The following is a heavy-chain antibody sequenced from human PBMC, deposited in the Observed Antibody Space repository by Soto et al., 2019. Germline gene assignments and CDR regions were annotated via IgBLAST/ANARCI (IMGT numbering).Heavy chain of an antibody. CDR2: INYSGSS. J-gene: IGHJ5*02. V-gene: IGHV4-31*01. D-gene: IGHD3-10*01. Sequence: QVQLQESGPGLVKPSQTLSLTCTVSGGSISSGGYYWSWIRQRPGKGLEWTGYINYSGSSYYNLSLKSQLNISVDTYKNQFYLKLSAVTAADTAVYYCAILLWFGELLGWLDPWGQVTLVTVAS. CDR3: AILLWFGELLGWLDP. CDR1: GGSISSGGYY.